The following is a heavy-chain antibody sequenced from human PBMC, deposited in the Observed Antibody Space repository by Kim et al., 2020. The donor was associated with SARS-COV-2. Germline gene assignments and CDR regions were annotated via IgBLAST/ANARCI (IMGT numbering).Heavy chain of an antibody. Sequence: SYAKHVKGLFTVSRDNSKNTVYLQMNSLRVEDTGVYYWATDRAWYLDSWGQGTLATVSS. J-gene: IGHJ4*02. V-gene: IGHV3-33*01. D-gene: IGHD1-20*01. CDR3: ATDRAWYLDS.